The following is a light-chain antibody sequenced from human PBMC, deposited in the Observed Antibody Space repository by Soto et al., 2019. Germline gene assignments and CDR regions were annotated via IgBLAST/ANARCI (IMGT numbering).Light chain of an antibody. CDR2: RGS. J-gene: IGKJ1*01. V-gene: IGKV3-20*01. Sequence: VLTQSPDTLSLSPGERTTLSCRASQNIRGNELAWYQQKPGQPPRLLIYRGSSRAPGIPDRFSGRGSGTEFTAAISRLEPEDFAVYYCQDYGTSAPWTFGQGT. CDR1: QNIRGNE. CDR3: QDYGTSAPWT.